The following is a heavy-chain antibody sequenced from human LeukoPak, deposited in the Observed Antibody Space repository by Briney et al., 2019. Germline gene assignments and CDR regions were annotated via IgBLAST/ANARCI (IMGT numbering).Heavy chain of an antibody. V-gene: IGHV3-9*01. CDR3: AKDSRCDSSGVYFQH. J-gene: IGHJ1*01. D-gene: IGHD3-22*01. CDR1: GFTFDDYA. CDR2: ISWNSGSI. Sequence: QTGGSLRLSCAASGFTFDDYAMHWVRHAPGKGLEWVSGISWNSGSIGYADSVKGRFTISRDNAKNSLYLHMNSLRAEDTALYYCAKDSRCDSSGVYFQHWGQGTLVTVSS.